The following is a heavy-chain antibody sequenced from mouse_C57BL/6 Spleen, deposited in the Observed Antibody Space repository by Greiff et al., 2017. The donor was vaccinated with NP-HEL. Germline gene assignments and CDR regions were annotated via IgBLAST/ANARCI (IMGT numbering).Heavy chain of an antibody. CDR3: ARPSYYGSSYGYFDV. V-gene: IGHV1-52*01. CDR2: IDPSDSET. D-gene: IGHD1-1*01. CDR1: GYTFTSYW. J-gene: IGHJ1*03. Sequence: QVQLQQPGAELVRPGSTVKLSCKASGYTFTSYWMHWVKQRPIQGLEWIGNIDPSDSETHYNQKFKDKATLTVDKSSSTAYMQISSLTSEYSAVYYCARPSYYGSSYGYFDVWGTGTTVTVSS.